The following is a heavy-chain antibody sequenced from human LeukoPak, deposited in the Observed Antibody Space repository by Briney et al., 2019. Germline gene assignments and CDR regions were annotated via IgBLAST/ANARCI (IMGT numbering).Heavy chain of an antibody. CDR3: ARHFRREGGWFEP. V-gene: IGHV4-39*01. J-gene: IGHJ5*02. CDR1: GGSINSSSYY. Sequence: SETLSLTRTVSGGSINSSSYYWGWIRQPPGKGLEWIGSIYYSGSIYYNPSLKSRLTISVDTSKNQFSLKLTSVSAADTAVYYCARHFRREGGWFEPWGQGTLVTVSS. D-gene: IGHD1-26*01. CDR2: IYYSGSI.